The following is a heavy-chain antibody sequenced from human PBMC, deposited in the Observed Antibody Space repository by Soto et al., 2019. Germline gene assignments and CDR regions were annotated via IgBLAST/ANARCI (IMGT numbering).Heavy chain of an antibody. D-gene: IGHD4-17*01. Sequence: QVQLVESGGGVVQPGRSLRLSCAASGFTFSSYGMHWVRQAPGKGLEWVAVISYDGSNKYYADSVKGRFTISRDNSKNTLYLQMNSLRAEDTAVYYCAKDQGDYGDYYDYGTDVWGQGTTVTVSS. CDR1: GFTFSSYG. CDR3: AKDQGDYGDYYDYGTDV. V-gene: IGHV3-30*18. J-gene: IGHJ6*02. CDR2: ISYDGSNK.